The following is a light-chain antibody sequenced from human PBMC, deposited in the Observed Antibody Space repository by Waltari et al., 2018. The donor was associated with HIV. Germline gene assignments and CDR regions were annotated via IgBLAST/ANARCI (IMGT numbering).Light chain of an antibody. CDR1: KLGDKY. CDR3: QAWDSSRVV. CDR2: QDS. J-gene: IGLJ2*01. Sequence: SYELTQPPSVSVSPGQTASITCPGDKLGDKYACWYQQKPGQSPVRVIYQDSKRPSGIPERFSGSNSGNTATLTISGTQAMDEADYYCQAWDSSRVVFGGGTKLTVL. V-gene: IGLV3-1*01.